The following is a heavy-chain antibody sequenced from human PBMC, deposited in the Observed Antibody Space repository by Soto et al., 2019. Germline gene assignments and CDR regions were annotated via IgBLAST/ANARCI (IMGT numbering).Heavy chain of an antibody. CDR1: GFTFSSYW. J-gene: IGHJ4*01. Sequence: EVQLVESGGGLVQPGGSLRLSCAASGFTFSSYWMHWVRQAPGKGLVWVSRINSDGSSTTYADSVKGRFTISRDNAKNTLYLQMNSLRAEDTAVYYCARRSCSGGDCYHVDYWGHGTLVTVSS. V-gene: IGHV3-74*01. CDR3: ARRSCSGGDCYHVDY. CDR2: INSDGSST. D-gene: IGHD2-15*01.